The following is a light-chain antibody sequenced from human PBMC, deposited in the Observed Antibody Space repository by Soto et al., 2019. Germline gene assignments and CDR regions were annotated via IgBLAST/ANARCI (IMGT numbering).Light chain of an antibody. CDR3: TSFTSIHTYV. V-gene: IGLV2-14*01. CDR2: EVT. J-gene: IGLJ1*01. Sequence: QSVLTQPASVSGSPGQSITISCTGTSNDVGGYNFVSWYQQHPDKAPRLMIYEVTNRPSGVSDRFSGSKSGNTASLTISGLQAEDEADYYCTSFTSIHTYVFGTGTQLTV. CDR1: SNDVGGYNF.